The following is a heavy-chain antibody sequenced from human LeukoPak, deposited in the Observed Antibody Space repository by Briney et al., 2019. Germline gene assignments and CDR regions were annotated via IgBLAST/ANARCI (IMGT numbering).Heavy chain of an antibody. CDR1: GFTFSSYS. V-gene: IGHV3-48*02. Sequence: GGSLRLSCATSGFTFSSYSMNWVRQAPGKGLEWISYISSSSNLIYYADSVKGRSTISRDNAKNSLHLQMNSLRDEDTAVYYCAGASWFGEWVRWGQGTLVTVSS. CDR3: AGASWFGEWVR. J-gene: IGHJ4*02. CDR2: ISSSSNLI. D-gene: IGHD3-10*01.